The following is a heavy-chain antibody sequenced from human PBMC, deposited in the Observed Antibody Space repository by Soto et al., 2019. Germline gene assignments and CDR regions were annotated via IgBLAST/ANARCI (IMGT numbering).Heavy chain of an antibody. D-gene: IGHD2-15*01. CDR3: ARAGCDGGTCCTLVGLRYGMDV. CDR2: ISYDGNNK. CDR1: GFTFSNYA. Sequence: QVQLVESGGGVVQPGRSLRLSCAASGFTFSNYAMYWVRQAPGKGLEWVAVISYDGNNKYYADSVKGRFTISRDNSKNTLYLQRNSLRAEDTGVYYCARAGCDGGTCCTLVGLRYGMDVWGQGTTVTVSS. J-gene: IGHJ6*02. V-gene: IGHV3-30-3*01.